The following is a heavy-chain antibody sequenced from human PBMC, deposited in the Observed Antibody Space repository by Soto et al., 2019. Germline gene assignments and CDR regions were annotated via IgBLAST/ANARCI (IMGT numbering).Heavy chain of an antibody. J-gene: IGHJ4*02. Sequence: RGSLRLSRAASWSKFSNAGRNWVLQAPGKGLEWVGRIKSKTDGGTTDYAAPVKGRFTTSRDDSKNTLYPQMNSLKTEDTAVYYCTTDPVXIVVGPAANPHYFAYWGQGTLVTVSS. V-gene: IGHV3-15*07. CDR2: IKSKTDGGTT. CDR3: TTDPVXIVVGPAANPHYFAY. CDR1: WSKFSNAG. D-gene: IGHD2-2*01.